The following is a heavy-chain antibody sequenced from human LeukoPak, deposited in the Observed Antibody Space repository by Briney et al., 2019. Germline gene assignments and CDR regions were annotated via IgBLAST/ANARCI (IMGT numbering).Heavy chain of an antibody. D-gene: IGHD6-19*01. Sequence: AGGSLRLSCAASGFTFSSYGMHWVRQAPEKGLEWVGGIWEDGSHIHYADSVKGRFTISRDNSKNTLYMQMDSMTAEDTAVYYCARVGYNSGWYEYWGQGTLVTVSS. J-gene: IGHJ4*02. CDR2: IWEDGSHI. CDR3: ARVGYNSGWYEY. CDR1: GFTFSSYG. V-gene: IGHV3-33*01.